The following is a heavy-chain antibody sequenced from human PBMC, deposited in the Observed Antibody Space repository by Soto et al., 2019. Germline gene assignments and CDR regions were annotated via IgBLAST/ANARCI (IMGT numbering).Heavy chain of an antibody. Sequence: SATLSLTCTVSGGSISSTIYYWNWLRQPPGKGLEWIGNMNYVGTTYYDPSLQSRVTISVDTSNNQFSLKLSSVTAADTAVYYCARRMAVTGTKEYYFDYWGEGTLVTVSS. V-gene: IGHV4-39*01. J-gene: IGHJ4*02. CDR1: GGSISSTIYY. D-gene: IGHD6-19*01. CDR2: MNYVGTT. CDR3: ARRMAVTGTKEYYFDY.